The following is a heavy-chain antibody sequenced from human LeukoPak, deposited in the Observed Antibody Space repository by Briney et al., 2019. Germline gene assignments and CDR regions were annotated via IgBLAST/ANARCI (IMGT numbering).Heavy chain of an antibody. D-gene: IGHD3-16*01. V-gene: IGHV3-23*01. CDR3: AKGGRKGVDY. CDR2: ISNTGGNT. CDR1: GFPFSSYA. J-gene: IGHJ4*02. Sequence: GGSLRLSCAASGFPFSSYAMTWVRQAPGKGLEWVAAISNTGGNTYYPDSVKGRFTVSRDNSENTLTLQMNRLSAEDTAIYYCAKGGRKGVDYWGQGTLVTVSS.